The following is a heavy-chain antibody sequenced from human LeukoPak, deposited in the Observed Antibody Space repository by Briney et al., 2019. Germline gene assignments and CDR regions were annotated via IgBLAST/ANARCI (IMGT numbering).Heavy chain of an antibody. Sequence: RAGRSLRLSCAASGFTFTSYAMSWVRQDPGKGRESVAAIGGRGGSTYYADSVKGRCTISRDNSKNTLYLQMHSLRAEDTAVYYCAKAGSGSYPVGGYNWFDPWGQGTLVTVPS. CDR1: GFTFTSYA. D-gene: IGHD3-10*01. J-gene: IGHJ5*02. V-gene: IGHV3-23*01. CDR3: AKAGSGSYPVGGYNWFDP. CDR2: IGGRGGST.